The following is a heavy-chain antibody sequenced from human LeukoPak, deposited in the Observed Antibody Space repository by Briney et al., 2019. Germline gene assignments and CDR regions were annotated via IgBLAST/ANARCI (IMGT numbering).Heavy chain of an antibody. CDR2: INPNTGAT. Sequence: ASVTVSCKASAHTFTDYYMHWVRQAPGQGLEWMGWINPNTGATNYAQKFHGRVTMTRDTSLSTAYMKLSSLRSDDTAVYYCARLGSSDIWGQGTMVTVSS. CDR3: ARLGSSDI. J-gene: IGHJ3*02. V-gene: IGHV1-2*02. CDR1: AHTFTDYY. D-gene: IGHD3-16*01.